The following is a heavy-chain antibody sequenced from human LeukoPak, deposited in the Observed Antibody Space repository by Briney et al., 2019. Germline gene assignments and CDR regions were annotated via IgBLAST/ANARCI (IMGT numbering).Heavy chain of an antibody. V-gene: IGHV4-61*02. J-gene: IGHJ4*02. CDR1: GGSISSGSYY. CDR2: TYTSGSA. CDR3: ARAYLPRDQFLEWLFDY. D-gene: IGHD3-3*01. Sequence: SETLSLTCTVSGGSISSGSYYWSWIRQPAGKGLEWIGRTYTSGSANYNPSLKSRVTISVDTSKNQFSLKLSSVTAADTAVYYCARAYLPRDQFLEWLFDYWGQGTLVTVSS.